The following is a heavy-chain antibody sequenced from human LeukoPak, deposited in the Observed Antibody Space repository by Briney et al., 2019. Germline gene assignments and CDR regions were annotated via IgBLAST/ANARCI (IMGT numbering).Heavy chain of an antibody. V-gene: IGHV1-69*13. Sequence: SVKVSCKASGYTFTSYAISWVRQAPGQGLEWMGGIIPIFGTANYAQKFQGRVTITADESTSTAYMELSSLRSEDTAVYYCARMYSNYRPYFDYWGQGTLVTVSS. CDR1: GYTFTSYA. CDR3: ARMYSNYRPYFDY. CDR2: IIPIFGTA. D-gene: IGHD4-11*01. J-gene: IGHJ4*02.